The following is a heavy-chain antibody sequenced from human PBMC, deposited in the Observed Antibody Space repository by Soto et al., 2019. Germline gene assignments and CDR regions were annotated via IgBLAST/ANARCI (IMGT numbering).Heavy chain of an antibody. V-gene: IGHV3-74*03. CDR3: VRGVTTSCFFDY. J-gene: IGHJ4*02. CDR2: INSDGSDT. D-gene: IGHD2-2*01. Sequence: GGSLRLSCAASGYAFSKWWMHWVRQAPGKGLEWVSRINSDGSDTTYADSVKGRFTTFRDNARNTLYLQMSSLRAEDTAMYYCVRGVTTSCFFDYWGQGTPVTVSS. CDR1: GYAFSKWW.